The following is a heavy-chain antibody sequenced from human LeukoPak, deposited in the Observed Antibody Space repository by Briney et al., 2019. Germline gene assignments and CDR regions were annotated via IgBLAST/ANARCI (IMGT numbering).Heavy chain of an antibody. Sequence: QALSLTCAISWDRVSSDSAAWYWIRQSPSRGLEWVVRTYYSSNWFNDYAVSVRSRIILNADTSKNRFSLHLHSVTTEDTAVYYCARVRRIAVTAYYFDSWGQGTLVTVSS. D-gene: IGHD6-19*01. CDR3: ARVRRIAVTAYYFDS. J-gene: IGHJ4*02. CDR1: WDRVSSDSAA. V-gene: IGHV6-1*01. CDR2: TYYSSNWFN.